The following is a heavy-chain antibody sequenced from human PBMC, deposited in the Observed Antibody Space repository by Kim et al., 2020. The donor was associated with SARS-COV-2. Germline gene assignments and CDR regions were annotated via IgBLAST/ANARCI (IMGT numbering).Heavy chain of an antibody. J-gene: IGHJ3*02. D-gene: IGHD2-15*01. Sequence: SETLSLTCTVSGGSISSSSYYWGWIRHPPGKGLEWIGSIYYSGSTYYNPSLKSRVTISVDTSKNQFSLKLSSVTAADTAVYYCASVKYCSGGSCYLSSFDIWGQGTMVTVSS. V-gene: IGHV4-39*01. CDR3: ASVKYCSGGSCYLSSFDI. CDR2: IYYSGST. CDR1: GGSISSSSYY.